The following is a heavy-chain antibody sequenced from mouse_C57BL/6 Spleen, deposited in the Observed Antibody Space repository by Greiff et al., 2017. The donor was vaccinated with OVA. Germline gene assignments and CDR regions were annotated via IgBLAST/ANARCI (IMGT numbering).Heavy chain of an antibody. J-gene: IGHJ4*01. CDR3: TGGLGVYAMDY. CDR2: IDPATGGT. CDR1: GYTFTDYE. Sequence: QVQLQQSGAELVRPGASVTLSCKASGYTFTDYEMHWVKQTPVHGLEWIGAIDPATGGTAYNQKFKGKAILTADKSSSTAYMELRSLTSEDSAVYYCTGGLGVYAMDYWGQGTSVTVSS. V-gene: IGHV1-15*01. D-gene: IGHD2-4*01.